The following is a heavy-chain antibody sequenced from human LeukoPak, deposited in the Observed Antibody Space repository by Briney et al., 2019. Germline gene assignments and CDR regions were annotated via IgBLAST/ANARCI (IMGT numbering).Heavy chain of an antibody. CDR1: GFTFSSYA. CDR2: ISGSGGST. J-gene: IGHJ4*02. V-gene: IGHV3-23*01. CDR3: AKAKRTFSIAAAGKRGYYFDY. D-gene: IGHD6-13*01. Sequence: GGSLRLSCAAPGFTFSSYAMSWVRQAPGKGLEWVSAISGSGGSTYYADSVKGRFTISRDNSKNTLYLQMNSLRAEDTAVYYCAKAKRTFSIAAAGKRGYYFDYWGQGTLVTVSS.